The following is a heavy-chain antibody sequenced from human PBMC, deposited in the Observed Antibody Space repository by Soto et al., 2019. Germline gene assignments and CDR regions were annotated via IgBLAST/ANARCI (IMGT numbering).Heavy chain of an antibody. J-gene: IGHJ4*02. CDR3: ARGLSVHSSGYYSD. V-gene: IGHV4-30-2*01. D-gene: IGHD3-22*01. Sequence: SETLSLTCAVSGGSISSGGYSWSWIRQPPGKGLECIGYIYHSRSTYYNPSLKSRVTISVDRSKNQFSLKLSSVTAADTAVYYCARGLSVHSSGYYSDWGQGTLVTVSS. CDR2: IYHSRST. CDR1: GGSISSGGYS.